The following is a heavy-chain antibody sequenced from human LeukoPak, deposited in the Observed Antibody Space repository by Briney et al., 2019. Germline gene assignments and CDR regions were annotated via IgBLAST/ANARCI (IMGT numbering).Heavy chain of an antibody. CDR1: GFIFSHHG. CDR2: IRADAVTT. J-gene: IGHJ4*02. D-gene: IGHD6-19*01. V-gene: IGHV3-23*01. CDR3: ARNDFGSGWLGDY. Sequence: GGTLRLSCATSGFIFSHHGMNWVRQAPGKGLEWVSGIRADAVTTYYADSVKGRFIISRDNSKNTVYLQMNSLRAEDTALYYCARNDFGSGWLGDYWGQGTLVTVFS.